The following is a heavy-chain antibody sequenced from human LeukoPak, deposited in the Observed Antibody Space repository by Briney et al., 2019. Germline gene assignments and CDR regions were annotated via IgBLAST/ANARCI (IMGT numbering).Heavy chain of an antibody. D-gene: IGHD4-17*01. Sequence: SETLSPTYTVSGGSISNTYWGWMRQPPGKGLAWIGYIDFCGCYHYTPSLRSRATISVDTSKSHFSLKLTSVTAADTALYYCARLIDYGGLYFYYYMDVWGKGTTVAVSS. CDR1: GGSISNTY. CDR2: IDFCGCY. V-gene: IGHV4-39*02. J-gene: IGHJ6*03. CDR3: ARLIDYGGLYFYYYMDV.